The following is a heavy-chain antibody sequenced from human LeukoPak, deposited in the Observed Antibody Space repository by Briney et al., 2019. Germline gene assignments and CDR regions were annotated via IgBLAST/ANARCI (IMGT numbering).Heavy chain of an antibody. CDR3: ARGQWLPVFDF. CDR1: GGSISSYY. Sequence: SETLSLTCTVSGGSISSYYWSWIRQPPGKGLEWIGYIYYSGSTNYNPSLKSRVTISVDTSKNQFSLKLSSVTAADTAAYYCARGQWLPVFDFWGQGTLVTVSS. J-gene: IGHJ4*02. D-gene: IGHD3-22*01. V-gene: IGHV4-59*01. CDR2: IYYSGST.